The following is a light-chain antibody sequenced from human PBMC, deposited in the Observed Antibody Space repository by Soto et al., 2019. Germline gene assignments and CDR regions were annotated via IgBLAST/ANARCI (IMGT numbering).Light chain of an antibody. Sequence: QSVLTQPPSVSGAPGQRVTISCTGSSSNIGAGYDVHWYQQLPGTAPKLLIYGNSNRPSGVADRFSGSKSVTTASLAITGLPAEDEADYYCRSYASSLSGSVFGGGTKLTVL. CDR2: GNS. CDR3: RSYASSLSGSV. V-gene: IGLV1-40*01. CDR1: SSNIGAGYD. J-gene: IGLJ2*01.